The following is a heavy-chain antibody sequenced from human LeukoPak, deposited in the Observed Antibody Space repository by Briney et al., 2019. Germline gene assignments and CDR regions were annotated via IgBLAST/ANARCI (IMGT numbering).Heavy chain of an antibody. V-gene: IGHV3-30*02. CDR3: AKDEIEYCETVCHGGAFDM. CDR1: GFSFWTYG. J-gene: IGHJ3*02. CDR2: TRHDGNNR. D-gene: IGHD2/OR15-2a*01. Sequence: GGSLRLSCVASGFSFWTYGMHWVRQAPGKGLEWVAFTRHDGNNRYSAASVKGRFTVSRDNSDNPVYLQMNRLSAEDTAVYHCAKDEIEYCETVCHGGAFDMWGLGTMVIVSS.